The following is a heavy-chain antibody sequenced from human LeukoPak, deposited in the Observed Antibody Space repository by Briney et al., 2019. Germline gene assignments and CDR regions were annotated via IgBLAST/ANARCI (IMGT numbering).Heavy chain of an antibody. D-gene: IGHD2-15*01. V-gene: IGHV3-66*01. CDR1: GFTVSSNY. CDR2: IYSGGST. Sequence: PGGSLRLSCAASGFTVSSNYMSWVRQAPGKGLEWVSVIYSGGSTYYADSVKGRFTISRDNSKNTVYLQMNSLRAEDTAVYYCARERCSGGSFSWFAPWGQGTLVTVSS. J-gene: IGHJ5*02. CDR3: ARERCSGGSFSWFAP.